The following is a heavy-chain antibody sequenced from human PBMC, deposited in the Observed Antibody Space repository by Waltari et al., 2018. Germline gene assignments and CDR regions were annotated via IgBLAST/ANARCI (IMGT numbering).Heavy chain of an antibody. J-gene: IGHJ4*02. CDR2: INPIFGTA. CDR3: ARAYCSSTSCYGDAFDI. CDR1: GGTFSSYA. D-gene: IGHD2-2*01. Sequence: QVQLVQSGAEVKKPGSSVKVSCKASGGTFSSYAISWVRQAPGQGLEWMGGINPIFGTANYAQKFQGRVTITADKSTSTAYMELSSLRSEDTAVYYCARAYCSSTSCYGDAFDIWGQGTLVTVSS. V-gene: IGHV1-69*14.